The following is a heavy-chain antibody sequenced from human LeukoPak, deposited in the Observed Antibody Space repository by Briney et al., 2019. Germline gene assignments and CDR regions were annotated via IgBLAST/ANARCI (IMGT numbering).Heavy chain of an antibody. V-gene: IGHV4-34*01. CDR2: INHSGST. CDR1: GGSFSGYY. Sequence: SETLSLTCAVYGGSFSGYYWSWIRQPPGKGLEWIGEINHSGSTNYNPSLKSRVTISVDTSKNQFSLKLSSVTAADTAVYYCARYLARSYYHYGMDVWGQGTTVTVSS. J-gene: IGHJ6*02. CDR3: ARYLARSYYHYGMDV.